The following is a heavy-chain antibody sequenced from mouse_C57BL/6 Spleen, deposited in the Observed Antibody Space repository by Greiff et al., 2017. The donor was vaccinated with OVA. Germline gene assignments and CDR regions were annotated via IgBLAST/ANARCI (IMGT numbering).Heavy chain of an antibody. V-gene: IGHV14-4*01. CDR2: IDPEHGDT. CDR1: GFNIKDDY. Sequence: VQLQQSGAELVRPGASVKLSCTASGFNIKDDYMHWVKQRPEQGLEWIGWIDPEHGDTEYDSKFQGKATITADTSANTAYLQLSSLTSEDTAVYYCTGGITTVVATRYFDVWGTGTTVTVSS. CDR3: TGGITTVVATRYFDV. D-gene: IGHD1-1*01. J-gene: IGHJ1*03.